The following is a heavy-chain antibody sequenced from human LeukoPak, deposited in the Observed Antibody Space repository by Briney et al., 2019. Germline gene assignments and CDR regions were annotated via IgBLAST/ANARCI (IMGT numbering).Heavy chain of an antibody. J-gene: IGHJ4*02. CDR3: ARERKGSGYLHYFDY. V-gene: IGHV4-59*01. D-gene: IGHD3-22*01. Sequence: SETLSLTCSVSGGSINNFYWSWIRQPPGKGLEWIGYIYSSGSTNYNPSLKSRVTFSVDTSKNQFSLNLSSVTTADTAEYYCARERKGSGYLHYFDYWGQGTQVAVSS. CDR1: GGSINNFY. CDR2: IYSSGST.